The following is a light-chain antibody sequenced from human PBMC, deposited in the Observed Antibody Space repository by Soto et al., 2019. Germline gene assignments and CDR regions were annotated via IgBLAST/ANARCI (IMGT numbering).Light chain of an antibody. V-gene: IGLV2-14*03. Sequence: QSALTQPASVSGPPGQSITISCTGTSSDVGGYNYVSWYQQHPGKAPKFMIYDVNNRPSGVSNRFSGSKSGNTASLTISGLQAEDEADYYCSSYTSSSAFFVFGTGTKLTVL. CDR2: DVN. CDR1: SSDVGGYNY. J-gene: IGLJ1*01. CDR3: SSYTSSSAFFV.